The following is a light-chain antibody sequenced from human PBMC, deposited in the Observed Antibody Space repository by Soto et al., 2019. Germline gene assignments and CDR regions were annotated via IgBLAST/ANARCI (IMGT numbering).Light chain of an antibody. V-gene: IGLV2-8*01. CDR3: SSYAGSNNFV. CDR1: SSDVGGYNY. Sequence: QSALTQPPSASGSPGQSITISCTGTSSDVGGYNYVSWYQQHPGKAPKLMIYEVSKRPSGVADRFSGSKSGNTASLTLSGLQVEDEADSYCSSYAGSNNFVFGAGTKLTVL. CDR2: EVS. J-gene: IGLJ2*01.